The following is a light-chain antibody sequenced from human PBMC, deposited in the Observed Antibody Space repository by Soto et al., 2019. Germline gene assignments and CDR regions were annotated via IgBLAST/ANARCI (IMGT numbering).Light chain of an antibody. CDR1: SSNIGAGYD. CDR2: GNS. CDR3: QSYDSSLSGSYVV. V-gene: IGLV1-40*01. Sequence: QAVVTQPPSVSGAPGQRVTISCTGSSSNIGAGYDVHWYQQLPGTAPKLLIYGNSNRPSGVPDRFSGSKSGTSASLAITGLQAEDEDDYYCQSYDSSLSGSYVVFGGGTQLTVL. J-gene: IGLJ2*01.